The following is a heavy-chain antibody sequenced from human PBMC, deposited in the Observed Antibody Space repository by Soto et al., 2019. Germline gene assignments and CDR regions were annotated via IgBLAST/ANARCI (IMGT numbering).Heavy chain of an antibody. D-gene: IGHD6-19*01. V-gene: IGHV4-4*02. J-gene: IGHJ3*01. CDR3: AYSTGWYRHDV. Sequence: QVQLQESGPGLVKHSWTLSLTCAVSGDSITNSRWWTWVRQPPGKGLEWIGDILHSGETNYNPSLKSRVFISVDKSQNQFSLRVSSVTAADTAVYYCAYSTGWYRHDVSGQGTLVTVSS. CDR2: ILHSGET. CDR1: GDSITNSRW.